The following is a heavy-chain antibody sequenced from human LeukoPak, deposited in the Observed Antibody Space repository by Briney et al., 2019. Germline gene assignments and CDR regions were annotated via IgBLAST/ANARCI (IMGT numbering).Heavy chain of an antibody. CDR1: GDSISSHY. Sequence: SETLSLTCTVSGDSISSHYWTWIRQSPGKGLEWIAYFYYSRNTRYNPSLRSRITMSADTSKNHLSLKLSSVTAADTAVYYCARRVEECSSTTCYAYFDPWGQGAQVTVSS. CDR3: ARRVEECSSTTCYAYFDP. J-gene: IGHJ5*02. D-gene: IGHD2-2*01. CDR2: FYYSRNT. V-gene: IGHV4-59*08.